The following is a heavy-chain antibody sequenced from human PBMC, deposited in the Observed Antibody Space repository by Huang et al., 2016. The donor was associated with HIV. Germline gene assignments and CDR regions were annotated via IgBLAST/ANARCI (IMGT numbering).Heavy chain of an antibody. CDR3: ARDHWYPLQNWFDL. CDR1: GYIFTKYG. CDR2: ISAYNGST. V-gene: IGHV1-18*01. Sequence: QVELVQSGAEVKRPGASVRVSCKAAGYIFTKYGINWVRQAPGPGVEWMGGISAYNGSTNYAERFQGRVTLTRDTSATTAYMELRDVTSADTAVYYCARDHWYPLQNWFDLWGQGTLVTVSS. J-gene: IGHJ5*01. D-gene: IGHD1-1*01.